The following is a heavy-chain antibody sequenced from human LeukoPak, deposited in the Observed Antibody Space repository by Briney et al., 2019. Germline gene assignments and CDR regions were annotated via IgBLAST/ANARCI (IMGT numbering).Heavy chain of an antibody. V-gene: IGHV4-38-2*02. CDR2: IHHSGST. J-gene: IGHJ4*02. D-gene: IGHD3-3*01. CDR3: AREYYDFWSGHTPNFDY. CDR1: GYSISSGYY. Sequence: SETLSLTCTVSGYSISSGYYWGWIRQPPGKGLEWIGSIHHSGSTYYNPSLKSRVTISVDTSKNQLSLKLSSVTAADTAVYYCAREYYDFWSGHTPNFDYWGQGTLVTVSS.